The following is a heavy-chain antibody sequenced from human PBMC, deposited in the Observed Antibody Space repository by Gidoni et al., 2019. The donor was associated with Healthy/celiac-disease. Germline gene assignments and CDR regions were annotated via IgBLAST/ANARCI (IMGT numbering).Heavy chain of an antibody. J-gene: IGHJ4*01. CDR3: ASNRPPYANFDY. D-gene: IGHD2-2*01. V-gene: IGHV4-31*03. CDR2: IYYSGST. Sequence: QVQLQESGPGLVKPSQTLSLTCTVSGGPISSGGYYWSWIRQHPGKGLEWIGYIYYSGSTYYNPSLKSRVTISVDTSKNQFSLKLSSVTAADTAVYYCASNRPPYANFDYWGQGTLVTVSS. CDR1: GGPISSGGYY.